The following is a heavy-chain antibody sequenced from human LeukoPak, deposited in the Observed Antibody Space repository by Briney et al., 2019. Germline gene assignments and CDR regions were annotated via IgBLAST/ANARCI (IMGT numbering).Heavy chain of an antibody. D-gene: IGHD3-9*01. V-gene: IGHV3-21*01. CDR3: ARGETFDWPKEIRGFDY. J-gene: IGHJ4*02. CDR1: GFTFSSYT. CDR2: ISSSSTYI. Sequence: PGGSLRLSCAASGFTFSSYTMNWVRQAAGKGREWVSSISSSSTYIDFADSVKGRFTASRGNAENSLYLQMKSLRAEDTAVYYCARGETFDWPKEIRGFDYWGQGIVVTVSS.